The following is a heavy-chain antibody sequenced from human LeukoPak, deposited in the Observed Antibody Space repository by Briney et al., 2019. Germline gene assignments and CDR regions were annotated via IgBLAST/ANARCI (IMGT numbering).Heavy chain of an antibody. CDR3: ARSPQYCTNGVCLPSNWFDP. D-gene: IGHD2-8*01. Sequence: ASVKVSCKASGGTFSSYAISWVRQAPGQGLEWMGGIIPIFGTANYAQKFQGRVTITADESTSTAYMELSSLRSEDTAVYYCARSPQYCTNGVCLPSNWFDPWGQGILVTVSS. V-gene: IGHV1-69*13. CDR1: GGTFSSYA. J-gene: IGHJ5*02. CDR2: IIPIFGTA.